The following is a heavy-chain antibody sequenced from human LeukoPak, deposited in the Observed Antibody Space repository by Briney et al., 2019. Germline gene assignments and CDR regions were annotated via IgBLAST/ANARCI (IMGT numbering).Heavy chain of an antibody. CDR1: GGSISSYY. CDR2: IYHSGST. CDR3: ARNRGATFTPAFDY. V-gene: IGHV4-59*08. D-gene: IGHD1-26*01. Sequence: SETLSLTCTVSGGSISSYYWSWIRQPPGKGLEWIGYIYHSGSTNYNPSLKSRVTISVDTSKNQISLKLSSVTAADTAVYYCARNRGATFTPAFDYWGQGTLVTVSS. J-gene: IGHJ4*02.